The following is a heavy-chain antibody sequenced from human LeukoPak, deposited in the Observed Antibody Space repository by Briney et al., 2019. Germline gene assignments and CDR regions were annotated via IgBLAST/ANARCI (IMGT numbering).Heavy chain of an antibody. CDR2: LYYSGST. D-gene: IGHD6-19*01. Sequence: PSETLSLTCIVSGGSIGSYYWNWMRQPPGKGLEWIGYLYYSGSTNYNPSLKSRVTISVDTSKNQFSLKLSSVTAADTAVYYCARLAPGSGYFDYWGQGTLVTVSS. J-gene: IGHJ4*02. CDR1: GGSIGSYY. V-gene: IGHV4-59*08. CDR3: ARLAPGSGYFDY.